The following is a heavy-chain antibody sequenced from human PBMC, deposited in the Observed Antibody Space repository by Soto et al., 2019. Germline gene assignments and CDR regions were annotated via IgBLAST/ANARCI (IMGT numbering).Heavy chain of an antibody. Sequence: PGGALRLTCSASGFTFSSNAMSWVRQAPGKGLEWVSAISGSGGSTYYADSVKGRFTISRDNSKNTLYLQMNSLRAEDTAVYYCAKGLLSYGSGSYYGGEAPFDYWGQGTLVTVSS. J-gene: IGHJ4*02. D-gene: IGHD3-10*01. CDR3: AKGLLSYGSGSYYGGEAPFDY. CDR2: ISGSGGST. V-gene: IGHV3-23*01. CDR1: GFTFSSNA.